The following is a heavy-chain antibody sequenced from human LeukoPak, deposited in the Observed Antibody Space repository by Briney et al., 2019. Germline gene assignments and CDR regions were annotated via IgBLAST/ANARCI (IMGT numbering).Heavy chain of an antibody. CDR2: IYHSGST. Sequence: SGTLSLTCAVSGGSISSSNWWSWVRQPPGKGLEWIGEIYHSGSTNYNPSLKSRVTISVDKSKNQFSLKLSSVTAADTAVYYCARRAAPIVVVVAATPRAFDIWGQGTMVTVSS. V-gene: IGHV4-4*02. CDR1: GGSISSSNW. CDR3: ARRAAPIVVVVAATPRAFDI. J-gene: IGHJ3*02. D-gene: IGHD2-15*01.